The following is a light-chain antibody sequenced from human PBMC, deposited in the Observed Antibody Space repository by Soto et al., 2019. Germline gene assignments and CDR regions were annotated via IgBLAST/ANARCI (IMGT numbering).Light chain of an antibody. CDR3: KQYNNYWT. Sequence: DIPMTQSPSTLSASVGDRVTITCRASQSISSWLAWYQQKPGKAPKLLIYKASSVESGVPSRFSGSGYGTEFTRTINSLQPDDFATYYCKQYNNYWTFGQGTKVEIK. J-gene: IGKJ1*01. CDR2: KAS. CDR1: QSISSW. V-gene: IGKV1-5*03.